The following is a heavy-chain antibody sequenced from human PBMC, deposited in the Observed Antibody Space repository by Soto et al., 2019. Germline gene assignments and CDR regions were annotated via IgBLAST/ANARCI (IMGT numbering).Heavy chain of an antibody. V-gene: IGHV4-34*01. D-gene: IGHD3-22*01. CDR1: GGSFSGYY. Sequence: SGTLSLTCAVYGGSFSGYYWTWVRQPPGKGLEWVGEINHNGSTKYNPSPKRRVTILVVKSKNQISLKLTPVTAAETAVYYCGRGDYYDSSCSCPWFDPWGKETLVTVSS. CDR2: INHNGST. CDR3: GRGDYYDSSCSCPWFDP. J-gene: IGHJ5*02.